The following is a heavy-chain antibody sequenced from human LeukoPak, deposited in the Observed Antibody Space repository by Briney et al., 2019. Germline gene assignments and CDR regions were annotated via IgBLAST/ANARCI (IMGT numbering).Heavy chain of an antibody. CDR2: IIPILGIA. CDR3: ARADEYYDFWSRSSWFDP. V-gene: IGHV1-69*10. Sequence: SVKVSCKASGYTFTSYGISWVRQAPGQGREGMGGIIPILGIADYAQKFQGRVTITADKSKRTAYMEMSRLRYEDTAVYYCARADEYYDFWSRSSWFDPRGQGTLVTVSS. J-gene: IGHJ5*02. CDR1: GYTFTSYG. D-gene: IGHD3-3*01.